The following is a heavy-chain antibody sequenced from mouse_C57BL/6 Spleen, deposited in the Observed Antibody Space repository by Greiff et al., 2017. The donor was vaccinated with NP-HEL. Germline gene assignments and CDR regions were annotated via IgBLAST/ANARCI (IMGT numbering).Heavy chain of an antibody. CDR1: GYTFTDYY. CDR3: AQFITTVVGDY. CDR2: INPNNGGT. D-gene: IGHD1-1*01. Sequence: VQLQQSGPELVKPGASVKISCKASGYTFTDYYMNWVKQSHGKSLEWIGDINPNNGGTSYNQKFKGKATLTVDKSSSTAYMELRSLTSEDSAVYYCAQFITTVVGDYWGQGTTLTVSS. J-gene: IGHJ2*01. V-gene: IGHV1-26*01.